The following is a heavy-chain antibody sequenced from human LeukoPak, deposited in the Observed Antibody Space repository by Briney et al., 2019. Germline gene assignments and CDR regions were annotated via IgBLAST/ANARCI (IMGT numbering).Heavy chain of an antibody. CDR1: GYTFTGYY. D-gene: IGHD6-6*01. Sequence: ASVKVSFKASGYTFTGYYMHWVRQAPGQGLEWMGWINPNSGGTNYAQKFQGRVTMTRDTSISTAYMELSRLRSDDTAVYYCAREVYSSSMGGYYFDYWGQGTLVTVSS. CDR2: INPNSGGT. CDR3: AREVYSSSMGGYYFDY. V-gene: IGHV1-2*02. J-gene: IGHJ4*02.